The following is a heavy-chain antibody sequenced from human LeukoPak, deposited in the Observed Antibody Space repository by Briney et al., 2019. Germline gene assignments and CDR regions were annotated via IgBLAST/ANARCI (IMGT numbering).Heavy chain of an antibody. Sequence: GGSLRLSCAASGFTFSSYAMNWVRQAPGKGLEWVAGISSGDRTFHAESVKGRFTISRDRSKDTLYLQMNSLRAEDTAVYYCAKDATASPYFHWFDNWGQGTQVIVSS. CDR3: AKDATASPYFHWFDN. V-gene: IGHV3-23*01. CDR2: ISSGDRT. D-gene: IGHD3-9*01. J-gene: IGHJ4*02. CDR1: GFTFSSYA.